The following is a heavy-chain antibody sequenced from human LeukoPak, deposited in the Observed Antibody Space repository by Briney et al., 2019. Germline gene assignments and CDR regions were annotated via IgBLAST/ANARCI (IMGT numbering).Heavy chain of an antibody. J-gene: IGHJ4*02. Sequence: SVKVSCKASGFTFTSSAVQWVRQARGQRLEWIGWIVVGSGNTNHAQKFQERVTITRDMSTSTAYMELSSLRSEDTAVYYCAAEGPYSSSWYPNDYWGQGTLVTVSS. V-gene: IGHV1-58*01. CDR2: IVVGSGNT. CDR3: AAEGPYSSSWYPNDY. D-gene: IGHD6-13*01. CDR1: GFTFTSSA.